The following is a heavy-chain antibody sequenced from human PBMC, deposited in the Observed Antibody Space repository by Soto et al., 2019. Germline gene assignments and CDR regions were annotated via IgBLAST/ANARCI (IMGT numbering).Heavy chain of an antibody. CDR2: ISYDGSSK. CDR3: ARDDYYDSSGYRWGYYYGMDV. D-gene: IGHD3-22*01. V-gene: IGHV3-30-3*01. Sequence: QVQLVESGGGVVQPGRSLRLSCAASGFTFSSYAMHWVRQAPGKGLEWVAVISYDGSSKYYADSVKGRFTISRDNSKNTLYLQMNSLRAEDTAVYYCARDDYYDSSGYRWGYYYGMDVWGQGTTVTVSS. J-gene: IGHJ6*02. CDR1: GFTFSSYA.